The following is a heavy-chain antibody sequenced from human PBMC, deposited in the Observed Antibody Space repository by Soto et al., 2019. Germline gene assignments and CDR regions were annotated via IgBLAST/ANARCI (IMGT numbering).Heavy chain of an antibody. CDR2: IRSKTYGGTT. J-gene: IGHJ4*02. D-gene: IGHD3-22*01. CDR3: AREANYYDSSGYYLLTYFDY. CDR1: GFTFSSHA. V-gene: IGHV3-49*03. Sequence: PGGSLRLSCAASGFTFSSHAMSWFRQAPGKGLEWVGFIRSKTYGGTTEYAASVKGRFTISRDDSKSIAYLQMNSLKTEDTAVYYWAREANYYDSSGYYLLTYFDYWGQGTLVTVSS.